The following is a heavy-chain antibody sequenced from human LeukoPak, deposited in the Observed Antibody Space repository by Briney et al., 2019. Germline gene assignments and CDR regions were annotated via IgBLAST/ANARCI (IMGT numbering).Heavy chain of an antibody. D-gene: IGHD5-24*01. CDR2: TNHSGST. CDR3: ATHVEMTTAYLGY. J-gene: IGHJ4*02. CDR1: GGSFSGYY. Sequence: SETLSLTCAVYGGSFSGYYWSWIRQPPGKGLEWIGETNHSGSTNYNPSLKSRVTISVDTSKNQLSLKLSSVTAADTAVYYCATHVEMTTAYLGYWGQGTLVTVSS. V-gene: IGHV4-34*01.